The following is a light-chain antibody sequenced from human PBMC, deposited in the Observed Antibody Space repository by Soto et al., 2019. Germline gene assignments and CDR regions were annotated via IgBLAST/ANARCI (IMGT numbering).Light chain of an antibody. CDR3: QQTYTTPLYT. CDR2: AAV. Sequence: DVQMTQSPFFLSASVGDRVAITCRASQPISGYLNWYQHKPGRAPKLLVLAAVIFQPGVPPRFSGSSAETDFTISISSMEPEDGATYFCQQTYTTPLYTFGQGTNLEI. V-gene: IGKV1-39*01. CDR1: QPISGY. J-gene: IGKJ2*01.